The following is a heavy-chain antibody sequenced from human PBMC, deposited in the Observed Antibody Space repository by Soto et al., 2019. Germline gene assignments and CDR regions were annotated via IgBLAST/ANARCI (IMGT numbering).Heavy chain of an antibody. CDR3: ARDLEVAGSSPPYFYYGIDV. CDR1: LYSFHSSS. J-gene: IGHJ6*02. D-gene: IGHD6-19*01. V-gene: IGHV1-3*01. Sequence: ASVKVSCKASLYSFHSSSVHWVRQANRHSPEWMGWINVGKDNTKYSQKFQGRVTITRDTSASTAYMELSSLRSEDTAVYYCARDLEVAGSSPPYFYYGIDVCGQANSVSVSS. CDR2: INVGKDNT.